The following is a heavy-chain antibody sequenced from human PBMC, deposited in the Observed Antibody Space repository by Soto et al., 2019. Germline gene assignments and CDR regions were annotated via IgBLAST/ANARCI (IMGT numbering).Heavy chain of an antibody. Sequence: QLQLQESGPGLVKPSDTLSLTCTVSGGSISSNSYYWGWMRQPQGRGLEWIGSIYYSGSTYSNPSPKGRVTIPEATPKSQFALRLSSVTAANTAVYYCARTGLGGSYSDYWGQVPLVTVS. CDR2: IYYSGST. CDR3: ARTGLGGSYSDY. CDR1: GGSISSNSYY. D-gene: IGHD1-26*01. V-gene: IGHV4-39*01. J-gene: IGHJ4*02.